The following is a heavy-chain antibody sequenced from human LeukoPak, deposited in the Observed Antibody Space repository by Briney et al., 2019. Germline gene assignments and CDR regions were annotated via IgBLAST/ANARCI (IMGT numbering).Heavy chain of an antibody. CDR3: ARGRAKLRGYYDMVDY. J-gene: IGHJ4*02. V-gene: IGHV1-2*02. CDR2: INPNSGGT. D-gene: IGHD3-22*01. CDR1: GYTFTGYY. Sequence: GASVKVSCKASGYTFTGYYMHWVRQAPGQGLEWMGWINPNSGGTNYAQKFQGRVTMTRDTSISTAYMELSRLRSDDTAVYYCARGRAKLRGYYDMVDYWGQGTLVTVSS.